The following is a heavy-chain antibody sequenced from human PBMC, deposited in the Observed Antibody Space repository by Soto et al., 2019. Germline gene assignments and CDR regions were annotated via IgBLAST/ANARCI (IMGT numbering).Heavy chain of an antibody. CDR2: IWYDGSNK. V-gene: IGHV3-33*01. Sequence: QVQLVESGGGVVQPGRSLRLSCAASGSTFSSYGMHWVRQAPGKGLEWVALIWYDGSNKDYADSVKGRFTISRDNVKNKLFLQMNSLRAEDTAVYYCARWEGTGRGFDCWGXGT. CDR1: GSTFSSYG. CDR3: ARWEGTGRGFDC. J-gene: IGHJ4*01. D-gene: IGHD3-10*01.